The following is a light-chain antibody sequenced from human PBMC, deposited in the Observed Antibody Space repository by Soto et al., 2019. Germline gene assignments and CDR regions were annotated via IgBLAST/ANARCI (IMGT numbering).Light chain of an antibody. CDR2: GIS. CDR1: QSISNSY. J-gene: IGKJ2*01. V-gene: IGKV3-20*01. CDR3: QQYDSSPYT. Sequence: EIVLTQSPGTLSLSPGERATLSCRASQSISNSYLAWYQQKPGQAPRLVIHGISTRATGVPDRFSGGGSGRDFSLTISRLEPEDFAVYYCQQYDSSPYTFGQATKLEIK.